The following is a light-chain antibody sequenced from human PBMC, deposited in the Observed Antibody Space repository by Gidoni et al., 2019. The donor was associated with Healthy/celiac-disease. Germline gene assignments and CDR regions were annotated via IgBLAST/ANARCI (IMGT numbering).Light chain of an antibody. CDR2: KAS. J-gene: IGKJ1*01. Sequence: DIQMTQSPSTLSASAGDRVTTTCRDSQSMGTWLAWYQQKPGKAPKVLIYKASSLESGGPSRFSGRGAGTEFTLTISSLQPDDFATYYCQQYNNFPWTFGRGTKVEIK. CDR1: QSMGTW. V-gene: IGKV1-5*03. CDR3: QQYNNFPWT.